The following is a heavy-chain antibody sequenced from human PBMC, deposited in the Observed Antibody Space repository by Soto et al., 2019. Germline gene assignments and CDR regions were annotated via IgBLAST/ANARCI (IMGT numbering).Heavy chain of an antibody. CDR3: ARDLEAARPGY. Sequence: PSETLSLTYTVSGGSISSYYWSWIRQPPGKGLEWIGYIYYSGSTNYNPSLKSRVTISVDTSKNQFSLKLSSVTAADTAVYYCARDLEAARPGYWGQGTLVTVSS. J-gene: IGHJ4*02. CDR1: GGSISSYY. CDR2: IYYSGST. V-gene: IGHV4-59*01. D-gene: IGHD6-6*01.